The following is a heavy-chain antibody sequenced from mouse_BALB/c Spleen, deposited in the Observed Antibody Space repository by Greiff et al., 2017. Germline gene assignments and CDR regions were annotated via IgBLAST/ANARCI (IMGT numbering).Heavy chain of an antibody. CDR1: GFTFSSFG. CDR3: ARRDIQNYAMDY. CDR2: ISSGSSTI. J-gene: IGHJ4*01. D-gene: IGHD1-3*01. V-gene: IGHV5-17*02. Sequence: EVQGVESGGGLVQPGGSRKLSCAASGFTFSSFGMHWVRQAPEKGLEWVAYISSGSSTIYYADTVKGRFTISRDNPKNTLFLQMTSLRSEDTAMYYCARRDIQNYAMDYWGQGTSVTVSS.